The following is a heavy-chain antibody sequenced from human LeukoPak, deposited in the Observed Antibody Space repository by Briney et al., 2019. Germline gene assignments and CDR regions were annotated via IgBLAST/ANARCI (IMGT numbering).Heavy chain of an antibody. CDR1: GFTFSTYG. D-gene: IGHD1-26*01. CDR2: IWYDGSNK. CDR3: ARERGGSYYYYYMDV. Sequence: GGSLRLSCAASGFTFSTYGMHWVRQAPGKGLEWVAVIWYDGSNKYYADSVKGRFTISRDNSKNTLYLQMNSVRAEDTAVYYCARERGGSYYYYYMDVWGKGTTVTVSS. V-gene: IGHV3-33*01. J-gene: IGHJ6*03.